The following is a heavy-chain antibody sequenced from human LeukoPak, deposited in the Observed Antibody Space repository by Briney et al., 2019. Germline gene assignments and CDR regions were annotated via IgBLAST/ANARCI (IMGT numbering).Heavy chain of an antibody. Sequence: GGSLRLSCVASGFTFSSYWMHWVRQVPGKGLVWVSHINNDGSDTTYADSVKGRFSISRDNAKSTLFLQMNSLQAEDTAIYYSVRSGGGFDYWGQGTLVTVSS. CDR1: GFTFSSYW. CDR3: VRSGGGFDY. CDR2: INNDGSDT. J-gene: IGHJ4*02. V-gene: IGHV3-74*01. D-gene: IGHD1-1*01.